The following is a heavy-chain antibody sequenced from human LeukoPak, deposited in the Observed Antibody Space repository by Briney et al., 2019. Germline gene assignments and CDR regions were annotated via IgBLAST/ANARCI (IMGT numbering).Heavy chain of an antibody. D-gene: IGHD1-26*01. Sequence: PGRSLILSCAASGFTFSSYAMHWVRQAPGKGLEWVAVISYDGSQKYYADSVKGRLTISRDNSKNTLYLQMNSLRAEDTAVYYCARAKEWELGLDYWGQGTLVTVSS. CDR2: ISYDGSQK. V-gene: IGHV3-30*14. CDR1: GFTFSSYA. CDR3: ARAKEWELGLDY. J-gene: IGHJ4*02.